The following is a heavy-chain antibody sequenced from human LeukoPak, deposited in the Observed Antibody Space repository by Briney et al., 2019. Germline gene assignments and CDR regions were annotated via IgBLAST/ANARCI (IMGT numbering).Heavy chain of an antibody. CDR3: ARGTIYYGSGNYFDY. Sequence: GGSLRLSCAASGFTFSSYAMHWVRQAPGKGLEWVAVISYDGSNKYYADSVKGRFTISRDDSKNTLYLQMNSLRAEDTAAYYCARGTIYYGSGNYFDYWGQGTLVTVSS. CDR2: ISYDGSNK. D-gene: IGHD3-10*01. V-gene: IGHV3-30*04. CDR1: GFTFSSYA. J-gene: IGHJ4*02.